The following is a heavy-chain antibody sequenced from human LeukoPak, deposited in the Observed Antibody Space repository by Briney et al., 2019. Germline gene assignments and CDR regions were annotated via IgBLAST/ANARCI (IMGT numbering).Heavy chain of an antibody. J-gene: IGHJ4*02. CDR3: ARGDDILTEYFRGFDF. V-gene: IGHV1-18*01. Sequence: ASVKVSCKAFGYTFTSYGISGVRQAPGQGLEWMGWISAYNGDTNYAQKFQGRVTMTTDTPTTTAYMDLRSLRSDDTAVYYCARGDDILTEYFRGFDFWGQGTLVTVSS. CDR1: GYTFTSYG. CDR2: ISAYNGDT. D-gene: IGHD3-9*01.